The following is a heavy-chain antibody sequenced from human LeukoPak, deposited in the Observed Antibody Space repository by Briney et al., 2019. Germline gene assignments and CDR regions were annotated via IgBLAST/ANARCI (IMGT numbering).Heavy chain of an antibody. D-gene: IGHD3-22*01. CDR2: IYPGDSHI. CDR3: ARLSGYYDSSWYY. J-gene: IGHJ4*02. CDR1: GYSFTSYW. Sequence: GESLKISCKGSGYSFTSYWIGWVRQMPGKGLEWMGLIYPGDSHIRYSPSLQGQVTISADKSISTAYLQWSSLKASDTAMYYCARLSGYYDSSWYYWGQGTLVTVSS. V-gene: IGHV5-51*01.